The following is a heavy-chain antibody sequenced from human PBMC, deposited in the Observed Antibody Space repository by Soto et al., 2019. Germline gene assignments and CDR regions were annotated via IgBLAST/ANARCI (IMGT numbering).Heavy chain of an antibody. D-gene: IGHD4-4*01. Sequence: LSLTGNVSNGSLNFYYWRWIRQPPGKELEWIGNIYYRGTTNYNPSLQGRVTMSIDTSKNQFSLMLTSVTAADTAGYYCTRVATGVPSWGRGVLVTGSS. V-gene: IGHV4-59*12. CDR2: IYYRGTT. CDR3: TRVATGVPS. CDR1: NGSLNFYY. J-gene: IGHJ5*02.